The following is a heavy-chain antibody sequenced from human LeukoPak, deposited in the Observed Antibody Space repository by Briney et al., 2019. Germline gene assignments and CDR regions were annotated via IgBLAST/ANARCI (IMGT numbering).Heavy chain of an antibody. Sequence: PSETLSLTCAVYGGSFSGYYWSWIRQPPGKGLEWIGEINHSVSTNYNPSPKRRVTISVDTSKNQFSLKLSSVTAADTAVYYCARGSGSYPVIRGRVYFDYWGQGTLVTVSS. CDR3: ARGSGSYPVIRGRVYFDY. J-gene: IGHJ4*02. CDR2: INHSVST. CDR1: GGSFSGYY. V-gene: IGHV4-34*01. D-gene: IGHD1-26*01.